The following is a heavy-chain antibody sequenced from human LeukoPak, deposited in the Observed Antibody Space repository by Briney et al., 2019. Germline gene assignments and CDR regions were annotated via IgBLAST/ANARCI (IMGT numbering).Heavy chain of an antibody. V-gene: IGHV5-51*01. CDR3: ARRGDRRTNDAFDI. D-gene: IGHD1/OR15-1a*01. J-gene: IGHJ3*02. CDR1: GYSFPCYW. Sequence: GESLKVSCKGSGYSFPCYWIGWVRQMPGKGLEWMGIIYPGDSDTRYSPSFQGQVTISADKSISTAYLQWSSLKASDTAMYYCARRGDRRTNDAFDIWGQGTMVTVSS. CDR2: IYPGDSDT.